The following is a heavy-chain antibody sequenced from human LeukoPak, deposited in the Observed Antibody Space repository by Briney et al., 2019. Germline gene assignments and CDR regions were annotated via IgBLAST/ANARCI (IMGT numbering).Heavy chain of an antibody. CDR1: GYTFISYY. CDR2: INPSGGYT. V-gene: IGHV1-46*01. D-gene: IGHD4-17*01. CDR3: ARELTTVDPFDY. Sequence: GASVKVSCKASGYTFISYYMHWVRQAPGQGLEWMGIINPSGGYTTYAQKFQGRVTITRDTSTSTVYMELSSLRSEDTAVYYCARELTTVDPFDYWGQGTLVTVSS. J-gene: IGHJ4*02.